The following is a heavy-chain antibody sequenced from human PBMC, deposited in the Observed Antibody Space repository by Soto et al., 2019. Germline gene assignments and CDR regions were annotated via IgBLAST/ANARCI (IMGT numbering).Heavy chain of an antibody. Sequence: EVQLVESGGGLVQPGGSLRLSCAASGFIVSSSYLYWVRQAPGKGLEWVSSIYLSGSTYYTDSVKGRFSISRDNSKNTLYLQMNSLGAEDTAIYYCVRGKVGTNPNWLDPWGQGSLVTVSS. J-gene: IGHJ5*02. CDR3: VRGKVGTNPNWLDP. CDR2: IYLSGST. V-gene: IGHV3-66*01. D-gene: IGHD2-21*02. CDR1: GFIVSSSY.